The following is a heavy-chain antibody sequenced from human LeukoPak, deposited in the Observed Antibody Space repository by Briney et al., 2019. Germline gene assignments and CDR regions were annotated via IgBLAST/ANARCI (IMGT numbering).Heavy chain of an antibody. J-gene: IGHJ4*02. CDR2: IYYSGST. V-gene: IGHV4-31*03. CDR3: ASVRRANYYDSSGYSDY. Sequence: SETLSLTCTVSGGSISSGGYYWSWIRQHPGKGLEWIGYIYYSGSTYYNPSLKSRVTISVDTSKNQFSLKLSSVTAADTAVCYCASVRRANYYDSSGYSDYWGQGTLVTVSS. CDR1: GGSISSGGYY. D-gene: IGHD3-22*01.